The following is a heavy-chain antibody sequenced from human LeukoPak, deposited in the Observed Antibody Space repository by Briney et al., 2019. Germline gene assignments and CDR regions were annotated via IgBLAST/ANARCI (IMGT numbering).Heavy chain of an antibody. J-gene: IGHJ4*02. V-gene: IGHV3-23*01. CDR1: GFTFSSYG. D-gene: IGHD5-12*01. CDR2: ISGSGGST. CDR3: AAYSGYDNFDY. Sequence: GGSLRLSCAASGFTFSSYGMSWVRQAPGKGLEWVSAISGSGGSTYYANSVKGRFTISGDNSKNTLYLQMNSLRAEDTAVYYCAAYSGYDNFDYWGQGTLVTVSS.